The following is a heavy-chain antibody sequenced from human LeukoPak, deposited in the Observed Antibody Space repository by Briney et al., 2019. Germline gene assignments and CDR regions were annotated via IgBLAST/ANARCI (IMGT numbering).Heavy chain of an antibody. J-gene: IGHJ5*02. Sequence: SVKVSCKASGGTFSSYAISWVRQAPGQGLEWMGGIIPIFGTANYAQKFQGRVTITADESTSTAYMELSSLRSEDTAVYYCARDHGGIVVVTLVNWFDPWGQGTLVTVSS. CDR3: ARDHGGIVVVTLVNWFDP. D-gene: IGHD3-22*01. CDR2: IIPIFGTA. V-gene: IGHV1-69*13. CDR1: GGTFSSYA.